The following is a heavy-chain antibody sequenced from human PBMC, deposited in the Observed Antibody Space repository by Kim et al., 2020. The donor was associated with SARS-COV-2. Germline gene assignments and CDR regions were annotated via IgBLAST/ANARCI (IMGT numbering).Heavy chain of an antibody. V-gene: IGHV3-23*01. CDR1: GLTFGSYA. CDR2: ISGTGGAT. J-gene: IGHJ4*02. D-gene: IGHD3-10*01. Sequence: GGSLRLSCAASGLTFGSYAMIWVRQAPGKGLEWVSIISGTGGATDYADSVKGRFTISRDNSKNTLYLQMNSLRAEDTAVYYCAKRRELYYYGLGSAFDTWGQGTLVTVSS. CDR3: AKRRELYYYGLGSAFDT.